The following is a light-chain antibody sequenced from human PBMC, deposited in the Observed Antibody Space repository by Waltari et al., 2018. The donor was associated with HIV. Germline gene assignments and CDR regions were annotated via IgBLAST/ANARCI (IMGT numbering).Light chain of an antibody. CDR1: QSVSSSY. CDR2: GAS. CDR3: QQYGSSPYT. J-gene: IGKJ2*01. Sequence: EIVLKQSPGTLSLSPGERATLSCRASQSVSSSYLAWYQQKPGQAPRLLIYGASTRATGIPDRFSDSGSGTDFTLTISRLEPEDFAVYYCQQYGSSPYTFGQGTKLEIK. V-gene: IGKV3-20*01.